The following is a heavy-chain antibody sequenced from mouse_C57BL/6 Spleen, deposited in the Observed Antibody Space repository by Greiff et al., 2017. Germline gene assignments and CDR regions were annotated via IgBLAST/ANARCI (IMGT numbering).Heavy chain of an antibody. V-gene: IGHV1-55*01. Sequence: QVQLQQPGAELVKPGASVKMSCKASGYTFTSYWITWVKQRPGQGLEWIGDIYPGSGSTNYNEKFKSKATLTVDTSSSTAYMQLSSLTSEDSAVYYCAPCYSNYVPFAYWGQGTTLTVSS. D-gene: IGHD2-5*01. CDR1: GYTFTSYW. J-gene: IGHJ2*01. CDR2: IYPGSGST. CDR3: APCYSNYVPFAY.